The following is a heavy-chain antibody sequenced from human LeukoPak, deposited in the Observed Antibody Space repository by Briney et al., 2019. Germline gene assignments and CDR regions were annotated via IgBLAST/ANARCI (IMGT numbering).Heavy chain of an antibody. CDR3: TTGPFDYYGSASYLANGMDV. CDR2: IWYDGSEK. CDR1: GFFFGNFD. J-gene: IGHJ6*02. V-gene: IGHV3-33*01. D-gene: IGHD3-10*01. Sequence: GGSLRLSCAASGFFFGNFDMDWVRQAPGKGLQWVASIWYDGSEKSYADSVKGRLILSRDNSKNTLYLQMNSLKTEDTAVYYCTTGPFDYYGSASYLANGMDVWGQGTTVTISS.